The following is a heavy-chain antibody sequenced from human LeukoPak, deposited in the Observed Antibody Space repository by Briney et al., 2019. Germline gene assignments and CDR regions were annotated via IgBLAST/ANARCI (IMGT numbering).Heavy chain of an antibody. D-gene: IGHD3-3*01. V-gene: IGHV4-30-4*08. CDR3: ARYFDFWSGYPSFDY. CDR2: IYYSGIT. CDR1: GGSLSSGDYY. J-gene: IGHJ4*02. Sequence: SETLSLTCTVSGGSLSSGDYYWSWIRQPPGKGLEWIGYIYYSGITHYNPSLKSRVAISVDTSKNQFSLKLSSVTAADTAVYYCARYFDFWSGYPSFDYWGQGTLVTVSS.